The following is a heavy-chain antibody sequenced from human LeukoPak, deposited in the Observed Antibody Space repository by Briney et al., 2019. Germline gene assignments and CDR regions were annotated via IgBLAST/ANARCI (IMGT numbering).Heavy chain of an antibody. CDR1: GYTFTGYY. CDR3: LQEEGGIRDFGY. J-gene: IGHJ4*02. Sequence: ASLKVSCKASGYTFTGYYIHWERHSPGQGLECMGWINPNSGGTNYAQKFQGRVTMTRDTSISTAYMELSRLRSDDTAVYFCLQEEGGIRDFGYWGQGTLVTVSS. D-gene: IGHD3-9*01. V-gene: IGHV1-2*02. CDR2: INPNSGGT.